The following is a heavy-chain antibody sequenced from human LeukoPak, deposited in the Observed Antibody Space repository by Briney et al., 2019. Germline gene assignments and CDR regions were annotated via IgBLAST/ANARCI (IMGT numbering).Heavy chain of an antibody. Sequence: SVKVSCKASGGTFSSYTISWVRQAPGQGLEWMGRIIPILGIANYAQKFQGRVTITADKSTSTAYMELSSLRSEDTAVYYCARDHPYYYDSSGCYANWFDPWGQGTLVTVSS. D-gene: IGHD3-22*01. CDR1: GGTFSSYT. V-gene: IGHV1-69*04. CDR3: ARDHPYYYDSSGCYANWFDP. CDR2: IIPILGIA. J-gene: IGHJ5*02.